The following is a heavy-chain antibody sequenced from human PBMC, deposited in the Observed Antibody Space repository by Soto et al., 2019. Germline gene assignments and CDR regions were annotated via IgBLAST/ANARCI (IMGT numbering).Heavy chain of an antibody. D-gene: IGHD3-22*01. V-gene: IGHV3-30*18. CDR3: AKDRGSGSGMDV. CDR1: GFTFSSYG. J-gene: IGHJ6*02. Sequence: GGSLRLSCAASGFTFSSYGMHWVRQAPGKGLEWVAVISYDGSNKYYADSVKGRFTISRDNSKNTLYLQMNSLRAEDTAVYYCAKDRGSGSGMDVWGQGTTVTVSS. CDR2: ISYDGSNK.